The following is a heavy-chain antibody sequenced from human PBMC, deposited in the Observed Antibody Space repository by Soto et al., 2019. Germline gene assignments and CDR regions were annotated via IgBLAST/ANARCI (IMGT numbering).Heavy chain of an antibody. J-gene: IGHJ4*02. V-gene: IGHV3-23*01. CDR2: ISGSGGST. CDR1: GFTFSSYA. Sequence: GGSLRLSCAASGFTFSSYAMSWVRQAPGKGLEWVSAISGSGGSTYYADSVKGRFTISRDNSKNTLYLQMNSLRAEDTAVYYCAKGYYDGKNGPYYFDYWGQGTLVTVSS. CDR3: AKGYYDGKNGPYYFDY. D-gene: IGHD3-22*01.